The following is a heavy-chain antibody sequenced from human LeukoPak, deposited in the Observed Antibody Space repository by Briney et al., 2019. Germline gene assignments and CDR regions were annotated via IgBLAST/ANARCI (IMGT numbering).Heavy chain of an antibody. CDR3: ARRQFSGYDFDF. CDR1: GYIFTNYW. Sequence: GESLKISCKASGYIFTNYWIGWVRRMPGKGLEWMGIIYPRDSDTRYSPSFQGHVTVSADKSISTAYLQWNTLEASDTAMYYCARRQFSGYDFDFWGQGTLVTVSS. D-gene: IGHD5-12*01. J-gene: IGHJ4*02. V-gene: IGHV5-51*01. CDR2: IYPRDSDT.